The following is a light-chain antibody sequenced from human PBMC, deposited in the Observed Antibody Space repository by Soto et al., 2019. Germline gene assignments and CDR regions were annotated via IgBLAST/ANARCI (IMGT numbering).Light chain of an antibody. J-gene: IGKJ3*01. CDR1: QSVRSS. V-gene: IGKV3-11*01. CDR2: DAS. Sequence: ETVLTQSPATLSLSPGERATLSCRASQSVRSSLAWYQQKPGQAPRLLIYDASNRATGIPARFSGSGSGTDFTLTISSLEPEDFAVYYCQQRSNWPPTFGPGTQVDIK. CDR3: QQRSNWPPT.